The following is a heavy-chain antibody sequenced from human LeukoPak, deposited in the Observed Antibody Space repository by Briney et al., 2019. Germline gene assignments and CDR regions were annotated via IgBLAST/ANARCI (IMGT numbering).Heavy chain of an antibody. J-gene: IGHJ6*03. Sequence: ASVKVSCKASGYTFTTYGISRVRQAPGQGLEWMGWISPNNGNTNYAQKVQGRVTMSTDRSTSTAYMELSSLRSEDTAVYYCARGTVVVPAAQSYYYYYYYMDVWGKGTTVTISS. CDR3: ARGTVVVPAAQSYYYYYYYMDV. V-gene: IGHV1-18*01. D-gene: IGHD2-2*01. CDR1: GYTFTTYG. CDR2: ISPNNGNT.